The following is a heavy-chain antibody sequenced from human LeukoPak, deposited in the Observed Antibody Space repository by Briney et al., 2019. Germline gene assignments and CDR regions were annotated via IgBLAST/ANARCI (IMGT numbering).Heavy chain of an antibody. CDR3: ARDRIAVAAYYYYGMDV. D-gene: IGHD6-19*01. V-gene: IGHV3-48*04. CDR2: ISGSSSTI. CDR1: GFTFSSYS. Sequence: GGSLRLSCAASGFTFSSYSMNWVRQAPGKGLEWVSYISGSSSTIYYADSVKGRFTISRDNAKNSLYLQMNSLRAEDTAVYYCARDRIAVAAYYYYGMDVWGQGTTVTVSS. J-gene: IGHJ6*02.